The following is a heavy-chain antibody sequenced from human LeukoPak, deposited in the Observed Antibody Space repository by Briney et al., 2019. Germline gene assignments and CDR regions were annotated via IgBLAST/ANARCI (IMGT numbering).Heavy chain of an antibody. CDR2: IYHSGNT. Sequence: PPETLSLTCAVSGYSISSGYYWAWIRQTPERGLEWIGSIYHSGNTYYSPSLKSRVTISVDTSKNQFSLELSSVTAADTAVYYCARDPALTFNWFDPWGQGILVTVSS. J-gene: IGHJ5*02. CDR1: GYSISSGYY. V-gene: IGHV4-38-2*02. CDR3: ARDPALTFNWFDP. D-gene: IGHD2-21*02.